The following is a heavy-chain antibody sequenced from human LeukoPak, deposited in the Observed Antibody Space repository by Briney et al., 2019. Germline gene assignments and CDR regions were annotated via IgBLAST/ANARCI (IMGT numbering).Heavy chain of an antibody. J-gene: IGHJ5*02. CDR1: GGSISSYY. CDR3: ARGGYDFWSGYGNWFDP. D-gene: IGHD3-3*01. V-gene: IGHV4-59*01. CDR2: IYYSGST. Sequence: PSETLSLTCTVSGGSISSYYWSWIRQPPGKGLEWIGYIYYSGSTIYNPSLKSRVTISVDTSKNQFSLKLSSVTAADTAVYYCARGGYDFWSGYGNWFDPWGQGTLVTVSS.